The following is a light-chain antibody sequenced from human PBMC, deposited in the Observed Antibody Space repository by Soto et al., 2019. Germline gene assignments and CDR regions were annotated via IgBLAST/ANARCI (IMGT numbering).Light chain of an antibody. CDR1: QSVSSSS. CDR3: QQYGSSVT. Sequence: EIVLTQSPGTLSLSPGERATLSCRASQSVSSSSLAWFQQKPGQAPRLLIYGASSRATDIPDRFSGSGSGTDFTLTISRLAPEDFAVYYCQQYGSSVTFGPGTKVDIK. J-gene: IGKJ3*01. V-gene: IGKV3-20*01. CDR2: GAS.